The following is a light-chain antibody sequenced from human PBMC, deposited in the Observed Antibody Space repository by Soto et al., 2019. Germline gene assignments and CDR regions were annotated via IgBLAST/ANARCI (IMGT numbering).Light chain of an antibody. Sequence: QSALTQPPSVSGSPGQSVTISCSGTSGDVGGYNYVSWYQQHPGTAPKLVIYEVSERPSAVPDRFSGSKSGNTVSLTVSGLQADDEADYYCSSYAGNNIVVFGGGTKLTVL. CDR3: SSYAGNNIVV. CDR2: EVS. V-gene: IGLV2-8*01. J-gene: IGLJ2*01. CDR1: SGDVGGYNY.